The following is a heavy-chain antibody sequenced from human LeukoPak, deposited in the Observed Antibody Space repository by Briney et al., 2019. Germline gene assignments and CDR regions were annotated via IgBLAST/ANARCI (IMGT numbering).Heavy chain of an antibody. J-gene: IGHJ4*02. CDR3: ARGAYYYED. Sequence: PGGSLRLSCAASRFTFSSYAMHWVRQAPGKGLEWVAVISYDGSNKYYADSVKGRFTISRDNSKNTLYLQMNSLRAEDTAVYYCARGAYYYEDWGQGTLVTVSS. V-gene: IGHV3-30-3*01. D-gene: IGHD3-22*01. CDR1: RFTFSSYA. CDR2: ISYDGSNK.